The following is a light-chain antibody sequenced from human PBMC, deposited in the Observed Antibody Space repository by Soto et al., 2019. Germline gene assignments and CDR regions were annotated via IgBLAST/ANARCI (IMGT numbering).Light chain of an antibody. V-gene: IGLV2-23*02. CDR2: EVD. Sequence: QSALTQPASVSGSPGPSITISCSGTTSDVGIYNLVSWYQQHPGKAPKLVIYEVDKRPSGVSNRFSGSRSGNTASLTISGLQSEDEADYYCSSYAGSRWVFGGGTTVNVL. CDR3: SSYAGSRWV. J-gene: IGLJ3*02. CDR1: TSDVGIYNL.